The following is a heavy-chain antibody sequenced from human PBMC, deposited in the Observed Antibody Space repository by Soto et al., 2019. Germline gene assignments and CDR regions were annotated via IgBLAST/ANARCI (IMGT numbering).Heavy chain of an antibody. V-gene: IGHV3-11*05. CDR3: ARSLRGYSGYSGY. D-gene: IGHD5-12*01. CDR1: GFTSSDYY. J-gene: IGHJ4*02. Sequence: QVQLVESGGGLVKPGGCLRLSCAASGFTSSDYYMSWIRQAPGKGLEWVSYISSSGRETNYADPVKGRFTVSRDNAKNSLYLQMNSLRAEDTAVYYCARSLRGYSGYSGYWGQGTLVTVSS. CDR2: ISSSGRET.